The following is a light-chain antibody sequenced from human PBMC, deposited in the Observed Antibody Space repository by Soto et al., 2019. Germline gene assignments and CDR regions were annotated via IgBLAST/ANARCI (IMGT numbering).Light chain of an antibody. J-gene: IGKJ1*01. Sequence: DIQMTQSPSTLSASVGDRVIITCRASQSISSWLAWYQQKPGKAPNLLTYRASTLKSGIPSRFSGSGSGTDFTLTISTLQPDYFATDYCQQYDRASWTFGPGTKVEIK. V-gene: IGKV1-5*03. CDR2: RAS. CDR1: QSISSW. CDR3: QQYDRASWT.